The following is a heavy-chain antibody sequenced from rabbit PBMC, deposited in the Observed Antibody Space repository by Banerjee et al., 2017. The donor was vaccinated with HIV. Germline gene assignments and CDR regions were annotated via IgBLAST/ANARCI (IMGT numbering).Heavy chain of an antibody. Sequence: QSLEESGGDLVKPGASLTLTCTASGFTLSSYWMWWVRQAPGKGLEWIACIFTSSAGTSYASWAKGLFTISKPSSTTVTLQMTSLTAADTATYFCAIDDYGVMWLDLWGQGTLVTVS. V-gene: IGHV1S40*01. CDR2: IFTSSAGT. CDR1: GFTLSSYW. D-gene: IGHD2-1*01. CDR3: AIDDYGVMWLDL. J-gene: IGHJ5*01.